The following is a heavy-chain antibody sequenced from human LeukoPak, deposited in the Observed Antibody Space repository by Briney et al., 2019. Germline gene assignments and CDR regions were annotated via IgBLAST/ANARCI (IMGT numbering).Heavy chain of an antibody. D-gene: IGHD6-13*01. J-gene: IGHJ4*02. CDR2: ISSSSSYI. V-gene: IGHV3-21*01. Sequence: GGSLRLPCAASGFTFSSYEMNWVRQAPGKGLEWVSSISSSSSYIYYADSVKGRFTISRDNAKNSLYLQMNSLRAEDTAVYYCARVIAAAGTDDYWGQGTLVTVSS. CDR1: GFTFSSYE. CDR3: ARVIAAAGTDDY.